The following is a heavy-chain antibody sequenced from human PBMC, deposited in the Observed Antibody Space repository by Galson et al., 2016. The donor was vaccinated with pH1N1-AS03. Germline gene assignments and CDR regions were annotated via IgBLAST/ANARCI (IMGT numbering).Heavy chain of an antibody. Sequence: SCKASGLTFSSYAISWVRQAPGQGLEWMGGVKGVFRTTNYAQKFQGRITITMDQSTGTAYMEVSSLRAEDTAVYYCATAGNYSDIRRFDYWGQGTPVTVFS. CDR3: ATAGNYSDIRRFDY. V-gene: IGHV1-69*05. CDR1: GLTFSSYA. D-gene: IGHD3-9*01. J-gene: IGHJ4*02. CDR2: VKGVFRTT.